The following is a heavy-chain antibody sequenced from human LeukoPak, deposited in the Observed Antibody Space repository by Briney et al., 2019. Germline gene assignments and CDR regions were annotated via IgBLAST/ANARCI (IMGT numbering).Heavy chain of an antibody. V-gene: IGHV4-59*01. CDR2: IYYSGST. D-gene: IGHD6-13*01. J-gene: IGHJ5*02. CDR3: AREGSSSWDRNWIDP. Sequence: SETLCLTCTVSGGSICSSYWSWIRPTLGKGLEWIGYIYYSGSTNYNPSLKSRVTISVDTSKNQLSLNMSSVRDADTALYYCAREGSSSWDRNWIDPWGQGTLVTVSS. CDR1: GGSICSSY.